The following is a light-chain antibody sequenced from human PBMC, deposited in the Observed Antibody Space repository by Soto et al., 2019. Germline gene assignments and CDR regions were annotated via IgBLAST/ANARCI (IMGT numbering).Light chain of an antibody. CDR2: DNT. J-gene: IGLJ1*01. V-gene: IGLV1-40*01. Sequence: QAGLKEPPSGFGGPGQRVTISCTGGSSDIGAGYDVHWYQQLPGTAPKLLIYDNTNRPSGVPDRFSGSKSGTSASLAITGLQAEDEADYYCQSYDRSLSGSRVFGTGTKVTVL. CDR3: QSYDRSLSGSRV. CDR1: SSDIGAGYD.